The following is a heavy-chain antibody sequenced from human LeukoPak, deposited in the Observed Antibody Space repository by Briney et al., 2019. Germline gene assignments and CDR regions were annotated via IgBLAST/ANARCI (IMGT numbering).Heavy chain of an antibody. CDR3: ARGLSRRGLMVVDDAFDI. D-gene: IGHD3-22*01. CDR2: ISSSSGYI. Sequence: PGGSLRLSCAASGFTFSSCSMNWVRQAPGKGLEWVSSISSSSGYIYYADSVKGRFTISRDNSKNSVYMQMNSLRAEDTAVYYCARGLSRRGLMVVDDAFDIWGQGTMVTVSS. CDR1: GFTFSSCS. J-gene: IGHJ3*02. V-gene: IGHV3-21*01.